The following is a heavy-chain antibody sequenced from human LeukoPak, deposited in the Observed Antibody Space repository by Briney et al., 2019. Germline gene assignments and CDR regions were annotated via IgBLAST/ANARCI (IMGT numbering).Heavy chain of an antibody. CDR1: GGSISSSTYY. V-gene: IGHV4-39*07. CDR2: IYYTGST. J-gene: IGHJ6*03. Sequence: SETLSLTCTVSGGSISSSTYYWGWIRQPPGKGPEWIGSIYYTGSTNYNPSLKSRVTISLDTSKNQFSLNLRSVTAADTAVYYCARSPVQLWESYYYYYYMDVWGKGTTVTVSS. D-gene: IGHD5-18*01. CDR3: ARSPVQLWESYYYYYYMDV.